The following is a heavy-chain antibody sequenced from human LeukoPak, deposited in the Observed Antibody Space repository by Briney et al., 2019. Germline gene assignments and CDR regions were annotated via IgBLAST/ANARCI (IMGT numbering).Heavy chain of an antibody. CDR1: GGSFSGYY. CDR3: ASGTGYSYGLYC. Sequence: PSETLSLTCAVYGGSFSGYYWSWIRQPPGKGLEWIGEINHSGSTNYNPSLKSRVTISVDTSKNQFSLKLSSVTAADTAVYYCASGTGYSYGLYCWGQGTLVTVSS. D-gene: IGHD5-18*01. CDR2: INHSGST. J-gene: IGHJ4*02. V-gene: IGHV4-34*01.